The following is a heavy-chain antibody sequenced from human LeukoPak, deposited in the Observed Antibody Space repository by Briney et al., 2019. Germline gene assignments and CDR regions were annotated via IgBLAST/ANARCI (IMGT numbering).Heavy chain of an antibody. CDR2: INPSGGST. Sequence: ASVKVSCRASGYTFTSYYMHWVRQAPGQGLEWMGIINPSGGSTSYAQKFQGRVTMTRDTSTSTVYMELSSLRSEDTAVYYCARARGYGDYVRWFDPWGQGTLVTVSS. CDR3: ARARGYGDYVRWFDP. D-gene: IGHD4-17*01. J-gene: IGHJ5*02. V-gene: IGHV1-46*01. CDR1: GYTFTSYY.